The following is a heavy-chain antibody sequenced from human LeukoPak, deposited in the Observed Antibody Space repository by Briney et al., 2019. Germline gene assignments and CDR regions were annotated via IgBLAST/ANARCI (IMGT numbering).Heavy chain of an antibody. Sequence: ASETLSLTCTVSGASISSDYWSWIRQPPGKGLEWIGCFHYSGTTNYNPSLKSRVTISLDTSKTQFSLNLSSVTAADTAVYYCARDLPNAMVFYWGQGTLVTVSS. D-gene: IGHD5-18*01. CDR3: ARDLPNAMVFY. J-gene: IGHJ4*02. CDR1: GASISSDY. V-gene: IGHV4-59*12. CDR2: FHYSGTT.